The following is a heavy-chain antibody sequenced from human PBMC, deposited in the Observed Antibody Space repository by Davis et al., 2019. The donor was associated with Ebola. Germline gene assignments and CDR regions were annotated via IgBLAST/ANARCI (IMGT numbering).Heavy chain of an antibody. V-gene: IGHV3-7*01. CDR2: IKQDGSEK. D-gene: IGHD6-13*01. Sequence: GGSLRLSCAASGFTFSSYWMSWVRQAPGKGLEWVANIKQDGSEKYYVDSVKGRFTISRDNAKNSLYLQMNSLRAEDTAVYYCARVEGSSWLNWFDPWGQGTLVTVSS. J-gene: IGHJ5*02. CDR1: GFTFSSYW. CDR3: ARVEGSSWLNWFDP.